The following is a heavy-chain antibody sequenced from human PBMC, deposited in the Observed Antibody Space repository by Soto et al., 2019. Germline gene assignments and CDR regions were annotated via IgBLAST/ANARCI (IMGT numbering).Heavy chain of an antibody. CDR2: IIPIFNTP. D-gene: IGHD1-26*01. V-gene: IGHV1-69*01. Sequence: QVQLVQSGAEVKKPGSSVKVSCKASGGSFSSSAFYWVRQAPGQGLEWMGGIIPIFNTPNYAQKFQGRVTITADESTATTYMDLSGLRSDDTAVYYCPSMGRDGDSFDSFVDYWGQGTLITVSS. CDR1: GGSFSSSA. J-gene: IGHJ4*02. CDR3: PSMGRDGDSFDSFVDY.